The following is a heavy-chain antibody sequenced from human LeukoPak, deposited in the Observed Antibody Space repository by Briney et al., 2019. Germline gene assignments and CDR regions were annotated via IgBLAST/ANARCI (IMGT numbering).Heavy chain of an antibody. J-gene: IGHJ4*02. CDR2: INSDGSWT. CDR3: VSFYEAY. CDR1: GFTVAANY. V-gene: IGHV3-74*01. D-gene: IGHD2/OR15-2a*01. Sequence: PGGSLRLSCSVSGFTVAANYMTWVRQAPGKGLVWVSHINSDGSWTSYADSVKGRFTISKDNAKNTVYLQMNNLRAEDTAVYYCVSFYEAYWGRGTLVTVSS.